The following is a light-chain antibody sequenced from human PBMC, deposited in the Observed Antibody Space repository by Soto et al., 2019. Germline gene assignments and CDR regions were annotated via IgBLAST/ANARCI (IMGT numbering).Light chain of an antibody. Sequence: DIQMTQSKSSLSASVGDRVAITCRASQSISSWLAWYQQRPGKAPKLLIYDASRLESGVPSRFSGSGSGTEFTLTISSLQPDDFATYYCQQYNSYSGPFGQGAKVDVK. CDR2: DAS. J-gene: IGKJ1*01. CDR1: QSISSW. CDR3: QQYNSYSGP. V-gene: IGKV1-5*01.